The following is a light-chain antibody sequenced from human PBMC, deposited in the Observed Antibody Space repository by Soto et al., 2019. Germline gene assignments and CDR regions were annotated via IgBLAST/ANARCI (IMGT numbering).Light chain of an antibody. CDR3: PAWDRSPYVV. V-gene: IGLV3-1*01. Sequence: SYELTQPPSVSVSPGQTASITCSGEKLGDKYACWYQQKPGQSPVLVIYQDSKRPSGIPERFSGSNSGNTATLTISGTQAMDEGDYYCPAWDRSPYVVFGGGTKVTVL. J-gene: IGLJ2*01. CDR1: KLGDKY. CDR2: QDS.